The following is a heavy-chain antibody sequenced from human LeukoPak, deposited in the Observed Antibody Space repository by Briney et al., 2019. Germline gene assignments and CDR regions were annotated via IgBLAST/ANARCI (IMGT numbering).Heavy chain of an antibody. J-gene: IGHJ5*02. Sequence: SETLSPTCTVSGGSISNHFCSWIRQPAGKGLEWIGRVSTSGSTYYNPSLKSRVTMSADTSKNQFSLKLTSMTAADTAVYYCARGDIVMGGRRNWFDPWGQGTLVTVSS. CDR1: GGSISNHF. CDR2: VSTSGST. CDR3: ARGDIVMGGRRNWFDP. D-gene: IGHD2-21*01. V-gene: IGHV4-4*07.